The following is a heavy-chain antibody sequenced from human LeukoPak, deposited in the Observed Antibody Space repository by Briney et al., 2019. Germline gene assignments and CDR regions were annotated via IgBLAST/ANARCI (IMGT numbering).Heavy chain of an antibody. CDR1: GFTFSKYA. Sequence: GGSLRLSCAASGFTFSKYAMSWVRQVPGKGLEWVSAISPSDGNTFYAGSVKGRFTISRGNFKNTLSLQMNSLRAEDTALYYCAKDSSVPYGITDWGQGTLVTVSS. CDR2: ISPSDGNT. V-gene: IGHV3-23*01. D-gene: IGHD4-17*01. J-gene: IGHJ4*02. CDR3: AKDSSVPYGITD.